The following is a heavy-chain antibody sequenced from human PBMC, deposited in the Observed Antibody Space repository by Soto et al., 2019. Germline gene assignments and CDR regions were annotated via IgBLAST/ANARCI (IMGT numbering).Heavy chain of an antibody. J-gene: IGHJ4*02. V-gene: IGHV4-34*01. D-gene: IGHD3-22*01. CDR1: GGSFSGYY. Sequence: SETLSLTCAVYGGSFSGYYWSWIRQPPGKGLEWIGEINHSGSTNYNPSLKSRVTISVDTSKNQFSLKLSSVTAADTAVYYCARVSRRTPPSRYYYDSSGYYQGYFDYWGQGTLVSVSS. CDR2: INHSGST. CDR3: ARVSRRTPPSRYYYDSSGYYQGYFDY.